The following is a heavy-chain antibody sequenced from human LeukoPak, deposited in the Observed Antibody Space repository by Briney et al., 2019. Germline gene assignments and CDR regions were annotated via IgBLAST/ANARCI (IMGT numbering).Heavy chain of an antibody. CDR1: GGSISSSSYY. J-gene: IGHJ6*02. Sequence: SETLSLTCTVSGGSISSSSYYWGWIRQPPGKGREGIVITYYSGSTYYNPSLKSRVTISVDRSKNQFSLKLSSVTAADTAVYYCARDWRVDYQLYGMDVWGQGTTVTVSS. CDR2: TYYSGST. V-gene: IGHV4-39*07. CDR3: ARDWRVDYQLYGMDV. D-gene: IGHD2-2*01.